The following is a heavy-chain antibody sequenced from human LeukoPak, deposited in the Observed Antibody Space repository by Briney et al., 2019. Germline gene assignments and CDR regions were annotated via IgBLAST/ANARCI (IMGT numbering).Heavy chain of an antibody. V-gene: IGHV1-2*06. CDR2: INPKSGDT. J-gene: IGHJ4*02. CDR1: GYTFTGYY. CDR3: ARADSSGYYLYH. D-gene: IGHD3-22*01. Sequence: ASVKVSCKASGYTFTGYYMHWVRQAPGQGLEWMGRINPKSGDTNFAQKFQGRVTMTRDTSISTAYMELSRLRSDDTAVYYCARADSSGYYLYHWGQGTLVTVSS.